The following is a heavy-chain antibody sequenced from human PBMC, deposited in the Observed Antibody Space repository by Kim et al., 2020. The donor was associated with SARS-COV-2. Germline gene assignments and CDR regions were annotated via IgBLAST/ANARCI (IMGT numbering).Heavy chain of an antibody. J-gene: IGHJ4*02. V-gene: IGHV4-30-2*05. D-gene: IGHD3-3*01. Sequence: KSRVTISVDTSQNQFSLKLSSVTAADTAVYYCARAQYYDFWSGYSYYFDYWGQGTLVTVSS. CDR3: ARAQYYDFWSGYSYYFDY.